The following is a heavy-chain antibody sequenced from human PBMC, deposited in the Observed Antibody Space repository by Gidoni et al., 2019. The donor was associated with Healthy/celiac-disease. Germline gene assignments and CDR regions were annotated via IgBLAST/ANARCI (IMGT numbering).Heavy chain of an antibody. V-gene: IGHV4-39*01. D-gene: IGHD5-12*01. CDR2: IYYSGST. Sequence: QLQLQESGPGLVKPSETLSLTCTVSGGSTSTSRYYWGWIRQPPGKGLEWIGSIYYSGSTYYNPSLKSRVTISVDTSKNQFSLKLSSVTAADTAVYYCARVKADGYNYSPWYFDYWGQGTLVTVSS. CDR3: ARVKADGYNYSPWYFDY. CDR1: GGSTSTSRYY. J-gene: IGHJ4*02.